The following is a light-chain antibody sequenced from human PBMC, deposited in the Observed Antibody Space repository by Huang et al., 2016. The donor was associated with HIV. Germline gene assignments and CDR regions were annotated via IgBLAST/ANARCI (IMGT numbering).Light chain of an antibody. Sequence: DIHMTQSPSTLSASAGDSVTMSCRASQSIGICLTWYQQKPGNVPKLLIYKATSLERGVPARFSGSGAGTEFTLTISNLQPDDIATYYCQQYDSNPATFGGGTKVEMK. CDR3: QQYDSNPAT. J-gene: IGKJ4*01. V-gene: IGKV1-5*03. CDR1: QSIGIC. CDR2: KAT.